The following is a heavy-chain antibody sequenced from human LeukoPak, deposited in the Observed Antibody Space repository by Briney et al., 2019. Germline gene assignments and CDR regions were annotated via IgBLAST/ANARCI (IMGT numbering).Heavy chain of an antibody. CDR3: ARDKYTTSSGASSEFDY. Sequence: SETLSLTCAVSGYSIGSGYYWAWIRQPPGKGLEWIGSIYHSGSTYYNPSLKSRVTISVDRSRNQFSLKMTSVTAADTAVFYCARDKYTTSSGASSEFDYWGQGILVIVSS. CDR1: GYSIGSGYY. CDR2: IYHSGST. V-gene: IGHV4-38-2*01. J-gene: IGHJ4*02. D-gene: IGHD6-6*01.